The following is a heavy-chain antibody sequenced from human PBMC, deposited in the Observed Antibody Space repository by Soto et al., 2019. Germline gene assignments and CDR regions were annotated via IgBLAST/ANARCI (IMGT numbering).Heavy chain of an antibody. D-gene: IGHD5-18*01. V-gene: IGHV4-30-4*01. Sequence: QVQLQESGPGLVKPSQTLSLTCTVSGGSISSGDYYWSWIRQPPGKGLEWIGYIYYSGSTYYNPSLKRRVTISVDTSKNQFSLKLSPVTAADTAVYYCAREHRDGYSLFDYWGQGTLVTVSS. CDR1: GGSISSGDYY. CDR2: IYYSGST. CDR3: AREHRDGYSLFDY. J-gene: IGHJ4*02.